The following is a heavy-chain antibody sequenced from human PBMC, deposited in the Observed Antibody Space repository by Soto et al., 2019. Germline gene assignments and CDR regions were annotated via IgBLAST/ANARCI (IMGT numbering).Heavy chain of an antibody. V-gene: IGHV4-31*03. D-gene: IGHD1-26*01. CDR3: ARELVVGNYYYGMDV. J-gene: IGHJ6*02. CDR2: IYYSGST. Sequence: TLSLTCTGSGGSISSGGYYWSWIRQHPGKGLEWIGYIYYSGSTYYNPSLKSRVTISVDTSKNQFSLKLSSVTAADTAVYYCARELVVGNYYYGMDVWGQGTTVTVSS. CDR1: GGSISSGGYY.